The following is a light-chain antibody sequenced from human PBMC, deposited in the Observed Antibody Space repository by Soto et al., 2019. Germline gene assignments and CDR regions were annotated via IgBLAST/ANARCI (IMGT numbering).Light chain of an antibody. CDR3: QQHADWPLT. V-gene: IGKV3-11*01. Sequence: EIVMTQSPATLSVSPGERATLSCRASRSVGNNLAWYQKKPGQAPGLLIYAASTRATGIPARFSGSGSGTDFTLTISSLAPEDFAVYYCQQHADWPLTFGGGTKVEIK. J-gene: IGKJ4*01. CDR1: RSVGNN. CDR2: AAS.